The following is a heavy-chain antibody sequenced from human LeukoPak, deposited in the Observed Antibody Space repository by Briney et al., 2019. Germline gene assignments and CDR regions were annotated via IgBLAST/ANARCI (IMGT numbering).Heavy chain of an antibody. CDR1: GFTVSSNY. CDR2: IYSGGST. D-gene: IGHD5-24*01. CDR3: ARDHIRDGYNNDAFDI. V-gene: IGHV3-53*01. Sequence: GGSLRLSCAASGFTVSSNYMSWVRQAPGKGLEWVSVIYSGGSTYYADSVKGRFTISRDNPKNTLYLQMNSLRAEDTAVYYCARDHIRDGYNNDAFDIWGQGTMVTVSS. J-gene: IGHJ3*02.